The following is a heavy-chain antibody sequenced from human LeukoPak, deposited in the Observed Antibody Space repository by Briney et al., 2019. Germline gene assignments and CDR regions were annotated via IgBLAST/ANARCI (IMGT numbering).Heavy chain of an antibody. J-gene: IGHJ6*03. Sequence: GGSLRLSCAASGFNFGNYGMNWVRQAPGKGLEWVANIKQDGSEKYYVDSVKGRFTISRDNAKNSLYLQMNSLRAEDTAVYYCARGGESRISIFGVVTGSQHYYYYMDVWGKGTTVTVSS. CDR3: ARGGESRISIFGVVTGSQHYYYYMDV. V-gene: IGHV3-7*01. CDR2: IKQDGSEK. D-gene: IGHD3-3*01. CDR1: GFNFGNYG.